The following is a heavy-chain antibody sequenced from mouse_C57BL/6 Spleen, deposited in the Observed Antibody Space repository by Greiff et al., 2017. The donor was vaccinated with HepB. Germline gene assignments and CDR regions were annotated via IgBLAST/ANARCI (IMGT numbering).Heavy chain of an antibody. CDR1: GYAFSSYW. Sequence: QVHVKQSGAELVKPGASVKISCKASGYAFSSYWMNWVKQRPGKGLEWIGQIYPGDGDTNSNGKFKGKATLTADKSSSTAYMQLSSLTSEDSAVYFCARKGLGPFDYWGQGTTLTVSS. D-gene: IGHD3-3*01. CDR2: IYPGDGDT. CDR3: ARKGLGPFDY. J-gene: IGHJ2*01. V-gene: IGHV1-80*01.